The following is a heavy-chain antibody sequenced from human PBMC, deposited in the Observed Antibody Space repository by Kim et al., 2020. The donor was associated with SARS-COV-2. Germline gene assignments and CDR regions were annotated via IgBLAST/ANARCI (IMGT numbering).Heavy chain of an antibody. CDR1: GGSISSSSYY. J-gene: IGHJ4*02. CDR2: IYYSGST. D-gene: IGHD5-12*01. V-gene: IGHV4-39*01. CDR3: VTSGYDSDLTAVMGSY. Sequence: SETLSLTCTVSGGSISSSSYYWGWIRQPPGKGLEWIGSIYYSGSTYYNPSLKSRVTISVDTSKNQFSLKLSSVTAADTAVYYCVTSGYDSDLTAVMGSYWGQGTLVTVSS.